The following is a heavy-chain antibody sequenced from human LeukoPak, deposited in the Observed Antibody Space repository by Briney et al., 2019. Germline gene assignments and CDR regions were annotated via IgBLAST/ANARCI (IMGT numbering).Heavy chain of an antibody. D-gene: IGHD3-10*01. CDR3: ARELWFGELYYYMDV. CDR1: GFTFSSYS. V-gene: IGHV3-21*01. CDR2: ISSSSSYI. Sequence: GGSLRLSCAASGFTFSSYSMNWVRQAPGKGLEWVSSISSSSSYIYYADSVKGRFTISRDNAKNSLYLQMNSLRAEDTAVYYCARELWFGELYYYMDVWGKGPTVTISS. J-gene: IGHJ6*03.